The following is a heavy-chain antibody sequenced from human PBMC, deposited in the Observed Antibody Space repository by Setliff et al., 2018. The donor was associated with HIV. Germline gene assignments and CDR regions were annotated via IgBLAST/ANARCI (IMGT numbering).Heavy chain of an antibody. CDR3: ARDPTVVMSYYYYGMDV. D-gene: IGHD2-15*01. Sequence: ASVKVSCKASGGTFSSYAISWVRQSPGQGLEWMGWISAYNGNTNYAQKLQGRVTITRDTSASTAYMELSSLRSEDTAVYYCARDPTVVMSYYYYGMDVWGQGTTVTVSS. CDR1: GGTFSSYA. V-gene: IGHV1-18*01. J-gene: IGHJ6*02. CDR2: ISAYNGNT.